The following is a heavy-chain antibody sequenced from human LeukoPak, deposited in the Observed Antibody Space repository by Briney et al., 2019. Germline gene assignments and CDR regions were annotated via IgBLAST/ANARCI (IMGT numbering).Heavy chain of an antibody. V-gene: IGHV1-69*13. J-gene: IGHJ4*02. CDR3: ARSIGNLGYYFDY. Sequence: EASVKVSCKASGGTFSSYAISWVRQAPGQGLEWMGGIIPIFGTANYAQKFQGRVTITADESTSTAYMELSSLRSEDTAVYYCARSIGNLGYYFDYWDQGTLVTVSS. CDR1: GGTFSSYA. D-gene: IGHD3-10*01. CDR2: IIPIFGTA.